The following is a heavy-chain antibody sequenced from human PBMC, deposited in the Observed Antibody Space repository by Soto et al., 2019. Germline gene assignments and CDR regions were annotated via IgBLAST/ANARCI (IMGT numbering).Heavy chain of an antibody. J-gene: IGHJ4*02. CDR1: GFTFDDYA. V-gene: IGHV3-9*01. CDR3: AISRLDYDFWSGYQYYFDY. D-gene: IGHD3-3*01. CDR2: ISWNSGSI. Sequence: GGSLRLSCAASGFTFDDYAMHWVRQAPGKGLEWVSGISWNSGSIGYADSVKGRFTISRDNAKNSLYLQMNSLRAEDTALYYCAISRLDYDFWSGYQYYFDYWGQGTLVTVSS.